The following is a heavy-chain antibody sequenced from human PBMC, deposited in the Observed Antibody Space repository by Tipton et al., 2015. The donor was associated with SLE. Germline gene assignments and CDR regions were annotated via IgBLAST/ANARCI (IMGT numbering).Heavy chain of an antibody. CDR1: GGSFSGYY. Sequence: TLSLTCAVYGGSFSGYYWSWIRQSPGKGLEWIGDINHSGSTNYNPSLKSRVTISVDTSKNQFSLRLSSVTAADTAVYYCARAPGLERSYYYYYYMHVWGKGTTVTVSS. V-gene: IGHV4-34*01. D-gene: IGHD1-1*01. CDR2: INHSGST. CDR3: ARAPGLERSYYYYYYMHV. J-gene: IGHJ6*03.